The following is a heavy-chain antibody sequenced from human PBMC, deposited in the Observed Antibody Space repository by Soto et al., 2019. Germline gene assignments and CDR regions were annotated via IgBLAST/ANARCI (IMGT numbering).Heavy chain of an antibody. D-gene: IGHD1-1*01. Sequence: QVHLVQSGAEVKKPGASVKVSCKGSGYAFTTYGITWVRQAPGQGLEWMGWISAHNGNTNYAQKHQGRVTVTRDTSTSTAYMELRSLRSDDTAVYYCARGRYGDYWGQGALVPVSP. CDR2: ISAHNGNT. J-gene: IGHJ4*02. CDR1: GYAFTTYG. CDR3: ARGRYGDY. V-gene: IGHV1-18*01.